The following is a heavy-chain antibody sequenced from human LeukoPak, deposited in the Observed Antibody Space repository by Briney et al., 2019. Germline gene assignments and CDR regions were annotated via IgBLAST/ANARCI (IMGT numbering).Heavy chain of an antibody. V-gene: IGHV4-39*07. CDR3: ARDLVTAIRVGFDY. CDR2: IYYSGNT. J-gene: IGHJ4*02. D-gene: IGHD2-21*02. Sequence: SETLSLTCTVSGGSISSSGYYWAWIRQPPGTGLECIGSIYYSGNTNYNPSLKSRVTISLDTSKNQFSLKVTSVTAADTAVYYCARDLVTAIRVGFDYWGQGTLVTVSS. CDR1: GGSISSSGYY.